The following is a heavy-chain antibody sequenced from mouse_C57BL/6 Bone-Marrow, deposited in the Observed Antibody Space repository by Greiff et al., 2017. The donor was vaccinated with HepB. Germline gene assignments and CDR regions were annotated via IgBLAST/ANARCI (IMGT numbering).Heavy chain of an antibody. J-gene: IGHJ3*01. D-gene: IGHD2-5*01. V-gene: IGHV1-80*01. Sequence: VQLQQSGAELVKPGASVKISCKASGYAFSSYWMNWVKQRPGKGLEWIGQIYPGDGDTNYNGKFKGKATLTADKSSSTAYMQLSSLTSEDSAVYFCASGYYSNYAWFAYWGQGTLVTVSA. CDR1: GYAFSSYW. CDR3: ASGYYSNYAWFAY. CDR2: IYPGDGDT.